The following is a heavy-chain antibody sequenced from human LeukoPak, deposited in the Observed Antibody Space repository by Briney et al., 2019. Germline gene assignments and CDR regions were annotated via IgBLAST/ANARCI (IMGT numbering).Heavy chain of an antibody. CDR2: INHSGST. CDR3: ASGIAAAGHDAFDI. D-gene: IGHD6-13*01. CDR1: GGSFSGYY. Sequence: SETLSPTCAVYGGSFSGYYSSWIRQPPGKGLEWIGEINHSGSTNYNPSLKSRVTISVDTSKNQFSLKLSSVTAADTAVYYCASGIAAAGHDAFDIWGQGTMVTVSS. V-gene: IGHV4-34*01. J-gene: IGHJ3*02.